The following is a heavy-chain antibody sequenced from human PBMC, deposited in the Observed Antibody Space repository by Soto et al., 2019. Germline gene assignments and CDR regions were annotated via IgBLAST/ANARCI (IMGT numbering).Heavy chain of an antibody. D-gene: IGHD2-8*02. J-gene: IGHJ6*02. V-gene: IGHV3-23*01. CDR2: ISGDGKTT. CDR1: GFTFNAHA. Sequence: EVQVLESGGGLLQPGGSLRLSCVASGFTFNAHAMTWVRQGPGMGLEWTSTISGDGKTTHYADSVKGRFTVSRDNSKNTLSLQMNSLTAEDTATYYCVKDWTGNKCPCLDVWGQGTTVTVSS. CDR3: VKDWTGNKCPCLDV.